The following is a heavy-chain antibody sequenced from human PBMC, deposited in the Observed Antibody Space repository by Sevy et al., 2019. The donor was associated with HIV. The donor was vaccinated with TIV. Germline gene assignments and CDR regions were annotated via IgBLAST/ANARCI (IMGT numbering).Heavy chain of an antibody. D-gene: IGHD1-26*01. CDR1: GFTFRSYG. Sequence: GGSLRLSCAASGFTFRSYGMHWVRQAPGKGLKWVSSISSSSADIYYTDSVKGRFTVSRDNSRKSLFLQMNGLSAEDTALYYCARDLLVGSTYVFDIWGRGTMVTVSS. J-gene: IGHJ3*02. CDR2: ISSSSADI. CDR3: ARDLLVGSTYVFDI. V-gene: IGHV3-21*01.